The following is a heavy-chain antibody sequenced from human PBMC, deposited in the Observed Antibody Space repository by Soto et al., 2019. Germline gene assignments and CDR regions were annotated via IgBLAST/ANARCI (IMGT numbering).Heavy chain of an antibody. D-gene: IGHD5-18*01. Sequence: WGSLRLSCEASGFSFSCFAMNWVRQAPGRGLEWVSYISDDGASIYYADSLKGRFTDSRDNGKNSLSLQMNNLRAEDTAVFYWARENTLQAWFHYCG. J-gene: IGHJ4*01. V-gene: IGHV3-48*04. CDR2: ISDDGASI. CDR3: ARENTLQAWFHY. CDR1: GFSFSCFA.